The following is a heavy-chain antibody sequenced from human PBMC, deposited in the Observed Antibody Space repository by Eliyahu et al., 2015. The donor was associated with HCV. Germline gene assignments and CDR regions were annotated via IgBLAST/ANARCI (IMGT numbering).Heavy chain of an antibody. Sequence: QVQLQESGPGLVKPSETLSLTCTVSGGSISSYYWSWIRQPPGKGLEWIGYIYYSGSTNYNPSLKSRVTISVDTSKNQFSLKLSSVTAADTAVYYCARDSSYGPIDYWGQGTLVTVSS. D-gene: IGHD4-17*01. CDR3: ARDSSYGPIDY. J-gene: IGHJ4*02. CDR2: IYYSGST. V-gene: IGHV4-59*01. CDR1: GGSISSYY.